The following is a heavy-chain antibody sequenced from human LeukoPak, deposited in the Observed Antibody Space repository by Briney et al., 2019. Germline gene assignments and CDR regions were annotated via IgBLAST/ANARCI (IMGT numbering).Heavy chain of an antibody. CDR1: GFTFSDYY. Sequence: GGSLRLSCAASGFTFSDYYMSWIRQAPGKGLEWVSYISSSSSYTNYADSVKGRFTISRDNVKNSLYLQMNSLRAEDTAVYYCAKGGSGSYYLYDYWGQGTLVTVSS. J-gene: IGHJ4*02. D-gene: IGHD3-10*01. CDR3: AKGGSGSYYLYDY. V-gene: IGHV3-11*06. CDR2: ISSSSSYT.